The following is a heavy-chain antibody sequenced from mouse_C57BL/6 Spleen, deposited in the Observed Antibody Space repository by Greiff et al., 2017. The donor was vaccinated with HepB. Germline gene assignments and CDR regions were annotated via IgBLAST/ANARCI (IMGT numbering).Heavy chain of an antibody. J-gene: IGHJ2*01. CDR2: ISSGSSTI. CDR1: GFTFSDYG. Sequence: EVMLVESGGGLVKPGGSLKLSCAASGFTFSDYGMHWVRQAPEKGLEWVAYISSGSSTIYYADTVKGRFTISRDNAKNTLFLQMTSLRSEDTAMYYCASWGLRRLDYWGQGTTLTVSS. D-gene: IGHD2-2*01. V-gene: IGHV5-17*01. CDR3: ASWGLRRLDY.